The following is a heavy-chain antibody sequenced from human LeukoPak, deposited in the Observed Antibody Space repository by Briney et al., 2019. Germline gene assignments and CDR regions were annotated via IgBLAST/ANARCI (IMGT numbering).Heavy chain of an antibody. D-gene: IGHD2-2*01. Sequence: PGRPLRLSCAASVFTFSSYGMHWVRQAPGKGLEGGAVIWYDGSNKYYADSVKGRFTISRDNSKNTLYLQMNSLSAEDTAVYYCARVGTYQASDYWRQGTMVTVCS. CDR1: VFTFSSYG. CDR2: IWYDGSNK. V-gene: IGHV3-33*01. J-gene: IGHJ4*02. CDR3: ARVGTYQASDY.